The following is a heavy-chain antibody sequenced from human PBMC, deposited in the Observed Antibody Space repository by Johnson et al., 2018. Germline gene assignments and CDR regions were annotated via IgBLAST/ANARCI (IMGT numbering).Heavy chain of an antibody. D-gene: IGHD2-15*01. CDR3: ARDDGRGAEYLQH. J-gene: IGHJ1*01. V-gene: IGHV3-33*01. CDR2: IWYDDNN. Sequence: QVQLVQSGGGVVQPGKSLRLSCAASGFTFSIYGMHWVRQAPGKGLEWVATIWYDDNNHYIDSVKGRFTISRDNSKNTLYLQMNSPRAEDTAGYYCARDDGRGAEYLQHWGQGTQVTVSA. CDR1: GFTFSIYG.